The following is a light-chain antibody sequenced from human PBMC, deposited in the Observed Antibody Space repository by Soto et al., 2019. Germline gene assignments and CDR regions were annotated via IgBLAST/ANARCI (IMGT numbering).Light chain of an antibody. CDR2: DVY. CDR1: RTDGDGHDY. V-gene: IGLV2-14*03. Sequence: QSVLTQPASVSGSPGQSIAISCIGVRTDGDGHDYVSWYQQHPGQAPQLIIYDVYDRPSGVSDRFSGSKSGNTASLIISGLQAEDEADYFCPSSTASSPFYVFGAGTKVTVL. CDR3: PSSTASSPFYV. J-gene: IGLJ1*01.